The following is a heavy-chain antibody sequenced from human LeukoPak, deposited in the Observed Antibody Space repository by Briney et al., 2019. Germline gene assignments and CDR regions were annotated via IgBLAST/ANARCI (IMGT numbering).Heavy chain of an antibody. V-gene: IGHV1-69*13. Sequence: ASVTVSCKASGGTFSSYAISWVRQAPGRGLEWMGGIIPIFGTANYAQKFQGRVTITADESTSTAYMELSSLRSEDTAVYYCARDGSGRYRPFDYWGQGTLVTVSS. J-gene: IGHJ4*02. D-gene: IGHD3-10*01. CDR3: ARDGSGRYRPFDY. CDR2: IIPIFGTA. CDR1: GGTFSSYA.